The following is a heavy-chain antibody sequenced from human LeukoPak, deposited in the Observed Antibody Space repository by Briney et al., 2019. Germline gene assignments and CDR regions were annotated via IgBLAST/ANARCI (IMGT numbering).Heavy chain of an antibody. CDR1: GFTFSSYS. D-gene: IGHD6-13*01. J-gene: IGHJ4*02. V-gene: IGHV3-21*01. CDR3: ARAGHSSSWTVDY. CDR2: ISSSSSYI. Sequence: GGSLRLSCAASGFTFSSYSMNWVRQAPGKGLEWVSSISSSSSYIYYADSVKGRFTISRDNAKNSLYLQMNSLRAEDTAVYYCARAGHSSSWTVDYWGQGTLVTVYS.